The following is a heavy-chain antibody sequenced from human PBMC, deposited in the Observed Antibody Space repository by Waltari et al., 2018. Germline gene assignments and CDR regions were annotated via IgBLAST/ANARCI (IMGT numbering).Heavy chain of an antibody. Sequence: QVQLVQSGAEVKKPGASVKVSCKASGYTLNDYYIFWVRQAPGQGLEWMGWINPNSGDTVYAQKFKGRVSMTRDTSISTAYMDLSRLRSDDTAVYYCAKGARAAGYFYYYMDVWGKGTTVTVSS. CDR1: GYTLNDYY. CDR2: INPNSGDT. J-gene: IGHJ6*03. D-gene: IGHD2-15*01. V-gene: IGHV1-2*02. CDR3: AKGARAAGYFYYYMDV.